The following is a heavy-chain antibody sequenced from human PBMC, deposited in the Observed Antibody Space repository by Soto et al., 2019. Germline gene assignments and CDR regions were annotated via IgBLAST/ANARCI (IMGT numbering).Heavy chain of an antibody. CDR2: VYYTGST. Sequence: SEALSVTCSVACGSVSGAYLICVRHSPGKGLEWLGYVYYTGSTNYSPSLRSRVSISVDTSKNEFSLRLSSVTAADTAGYFCARSVAVPGAHSDYWGQGTQVNVSA. D-gene: IGHD6-19*01. J-gene: IGHJ4*02. CDR1: CGSVSGAY. CDR3: ARSVAVPGAHSDY. V-gene: IGHV4-59*02.